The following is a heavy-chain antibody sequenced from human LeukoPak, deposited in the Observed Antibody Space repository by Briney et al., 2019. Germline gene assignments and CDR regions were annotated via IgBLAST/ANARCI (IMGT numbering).Heavy chain of an antibody. CDR3: AKGAYGDYDY. V-gene: IGHV3-23*01. D-gene: IGHD4-17*01. CDR2: ISSSGGST. J-gene: IGHJ4*02. Sequence: GGSLRLSCAASGFTFSSYALSWVRQAPGKGLEWVSAISSSGGSTYYADSVKGRFTISGDNSKNTLYLQMNSLRAEDTAVYYCAKGAYGDYDYWGQGTLVTVSS. CDR1: GFTFSSYA.